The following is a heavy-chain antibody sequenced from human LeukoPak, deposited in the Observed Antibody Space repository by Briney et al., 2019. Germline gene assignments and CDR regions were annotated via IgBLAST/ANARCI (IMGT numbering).Heavy chain of an antibody. J-gene: IGHJ6*04. CDR1: GYSFTSYW. V-gene: IGHV5-51*01. D-gene: IGHD3-22*01. CDR3: ARASYYYDSSGSGVYV. CDR2: IYPGDSDT. Sequence: GESLKISCKGSGYSFTSYWIGWVRQMPGKGLEWMGIIYPGDSDTRYSPSFQGQVTISADKSISTAYLQWSSLKASDTAMYYCARASYYYDSSGSGVYVWGKGTTVTVSS.